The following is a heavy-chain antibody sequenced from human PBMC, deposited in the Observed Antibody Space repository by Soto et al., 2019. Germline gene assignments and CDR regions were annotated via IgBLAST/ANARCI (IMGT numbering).Heavy chain of an antibody. V-gene: IGHV1-69*12. Sequence: QVQLVQSGAEVKKPGSSVKVSCKASGCAFSDYAFSWVRQAPGQGLEWLGGIMPIFRAPDYAQKFQGRVTITADDFTRTAYMEMNSLRSEDTAVYYCASWLKGPDIGNYYYGMDVWGQGTTVTVS. CDR3: ASWLKGPDIGNYYYGMDV. D-gene: IGHD2-15*01. J-gene: IGHJ6*02. CDR1: GCAFSDYA. CDR2: IMPIFRAP.